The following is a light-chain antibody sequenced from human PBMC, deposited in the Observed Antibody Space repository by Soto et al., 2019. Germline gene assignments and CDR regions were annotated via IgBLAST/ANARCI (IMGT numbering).Light chain of an antibody. V-gene: IGLV2-14*01. CDR3: SAYSRSSPHVV. CDR2: EVS. CDR1: SSDVGGYNY. Sequence: QSALTQPPSVSGSPGQSITISCTGTSSDVGGYNYVSWYQQHPGKAPKLMIYEVSNRPSGVSNRFSGSKSGNTASLTISGLKGENKAACYCSAYSRSSPHVVFAGGTRL. J-gene: IGLJ2*01.